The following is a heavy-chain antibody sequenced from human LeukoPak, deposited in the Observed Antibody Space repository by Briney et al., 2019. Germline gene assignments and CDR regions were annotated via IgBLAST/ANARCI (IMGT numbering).Heavy chain of an antibody. CDR2: ISSSGSTI. J-gene: IGHJ4*02. CDR1: GFTFSSYE. V-gene: IGHV3-48*03. Sequence: GGSLRLSCAASGFTFSSYEMNWVRQAPGKGLEWVSYISSSGSTIYYADSVRGRFTIPRDNAKNSLYLQMNSLRAEDTAVYYCAREGVDTAMANDYWGQGTLVTVSS. D-gene: IGHD5-18*01. CDR3: AREGVDTAMANDY.